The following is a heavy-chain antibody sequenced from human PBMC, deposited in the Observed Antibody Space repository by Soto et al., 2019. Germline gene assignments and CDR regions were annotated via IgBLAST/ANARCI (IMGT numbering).Heavy chain of an antibody. D-gene: IGHD1-1*01. J-gene: IGHJ4*02. CDR3: AKLDGYNDFDY. Sequence: GASVKVSCKASGYTFTSYGISWVRQAPGQGLEWMGWVSAYNGNTNYAQKLQGRVAMTTDTSTSTAYMELRSLRSDDTAVYYCAKLDGYNDFDYWGQGTLVTVSS. CDR2: VSAYNGNT. V-gene: IGHV1-18*01. CDR1: GYTFTSYG.